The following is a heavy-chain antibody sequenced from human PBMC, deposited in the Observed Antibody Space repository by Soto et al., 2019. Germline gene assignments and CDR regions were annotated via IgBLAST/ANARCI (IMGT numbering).Heavy chain of an antibody. CDR2: ISSDGSNE. CDR3: AGNWNYGLNFDY. J-gene: IGHJ4*02. CDR1: GFTFSNYG. Sequence: QLQLVESGGGVVQHGRSLRLSCAGAGFTFSNYGMHWVRQAPGKGLEWVTLISSDGSNEFYADSVKGRFTISRDNSKHTLYLQMNSLRPDDSAVYYCAGNWNYGLNFDYWGQGTLVTVSS. V-gene: IGHV3-30*03. D-gene: IGHD1-7*01.